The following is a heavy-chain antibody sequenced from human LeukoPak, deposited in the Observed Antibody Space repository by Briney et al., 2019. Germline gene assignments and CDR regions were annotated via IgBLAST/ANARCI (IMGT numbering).Heavy chain of an antibody. V-gene: IGHV4-59*01. CDR2: ISYTGST. D-gene: IGHD6-13*01. J-gene: IGHJ5*02. Sequence: KTSETLSLTCAVSGGSISNYYWSWIRQPPGKGLEWIGYISYTGSTNYNPSLKSRVTMSVDTSKNQFSLKLTSVTAADTALYYCARAGYSSSLSWFDPWARGPWSPSPQ. CDR1: GGSISNYY. CDR3: ARAGYSSSLSWFDP.